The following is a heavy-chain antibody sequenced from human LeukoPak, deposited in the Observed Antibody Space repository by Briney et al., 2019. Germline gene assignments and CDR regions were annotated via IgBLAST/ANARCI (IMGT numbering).Heavy chain of an antibody. Sequence: GGSLRLSCAASGFTFSSYAMHWVRPAPGKGLEWVAAISYDGNNKYYVDSVKGRFTISRDNSKNTLYLQMNSLTAEDTAVYFCVRDNSSSWYSNYFEYWGQGTLVTASS. CDR3: VRDNSSSWYSNYFEY. CDR2: ISYDGNNK. J-gene: IGHJ4*02. D-gene: IGHD6-13*01. CDR1: GFTFSSYA. V-gene: IGHV3-30*04.